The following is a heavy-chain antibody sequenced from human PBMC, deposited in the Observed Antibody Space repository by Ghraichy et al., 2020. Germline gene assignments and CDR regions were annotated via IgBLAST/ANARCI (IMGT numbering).Heavy chain of an antibody. CDR3: ARVSGYYGSGSYYGGNDAFDI. CDR2: IYYSGST. D-gene: IGHD3-10*01. Sequence: SETLSLTCTVSGGSISSYYWSWIRQPPGKGLEWIGYIYYSGSTNYNPSLKSRVTISVDTSKNQFSLKLSSVTAADTAVYYCARVSGYYGSGSYYGGNDAFDIWGQGTMVTVSS. J-gene: IGHJ3*02. V-gene: IGHV4-59*01. CDR1: GGSISSYY.